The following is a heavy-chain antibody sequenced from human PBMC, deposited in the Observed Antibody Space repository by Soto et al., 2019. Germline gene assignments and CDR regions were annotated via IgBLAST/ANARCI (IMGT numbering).Heavy chain of an antibody. Sequence: GASVKVSCKTSGYTIGDYYTHWVRQAPGQGLEWMGWVNPSGGGTEYAQKFKGRVAMTRDTSINTAYMDLSGLTSDDTAVYYCANADWNSGRPFDYWG. D-gene: IGHD3-10*01. CDR3: ANADWNSGRPFDY. V-gene: IGHV1-2*02. CDR1: GYTIGDYY. CDR2: VNPSGGGT. J-gene: IGHJ4*01.